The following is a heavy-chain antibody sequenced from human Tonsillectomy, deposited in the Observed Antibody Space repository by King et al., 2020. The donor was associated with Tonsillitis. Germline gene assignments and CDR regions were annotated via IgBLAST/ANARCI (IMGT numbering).Heavy chain of an antibody. V-gene: IGHV1-2*04. Sequence: VQLVESGAEVKKPGASVKVSCKASGYTFTGYYMHWVRQAPGQGLEWMGWINPNSGGTNYAQKFQGWVTMTRDTSLSTAYMELSRLRSDDTAVYYCARALEGSWDYFDYWGQGTLVTVSS. D-gene: IGHD6-13*01. CDR2: INPNSGGT. CDR1: GYTFTGYY. J-gene: IGHJ4*02. CDR3: ARALEGSWDYFDY.